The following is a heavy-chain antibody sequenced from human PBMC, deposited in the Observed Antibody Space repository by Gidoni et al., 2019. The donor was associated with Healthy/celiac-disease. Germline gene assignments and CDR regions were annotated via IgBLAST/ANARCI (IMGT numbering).Heavy chain of an antibody. CDR2: ISGSGGST. J-gene: IGHJ4*02. CDR3: AKIVRDGNSYPPHFDY. D-gene: IGHD2-15*01. Sequence: EVQLLESGGGLVKPGGSLSLSCAASGFTFSSYAMSWVRQAPGKGLEWVSAISGSGGSTYYADSVKGRFTISRDNSKNTLYLQMNSLRAEDTAVYYCAKIVRDGNSYPPHFDYWGQGTLVTVSS. CDR1: GFTFSSYA. V-gene: IGHV3-23*01.